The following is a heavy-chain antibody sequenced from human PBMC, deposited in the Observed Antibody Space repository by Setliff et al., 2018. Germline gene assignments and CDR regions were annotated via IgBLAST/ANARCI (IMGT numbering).Heavy chain of an antibody. Sequence: PSETLSLTCTVSGGAISNYYWSWIRQPPGKGLEWIGYIYSSGSTNYNPSLKSRVTISADTSNNSFSLNLFSVTAADTAVYYCAGRDYSGGDSWGHGTLVTVSS. D-gene: IGHD4-4*01. CDR3: AGRDYSGGDS. CDR2: IYSSGST. V-gene: IGHV4-4*08. CDR1: GGAISNYY. J-gene: IGHJ5*01.